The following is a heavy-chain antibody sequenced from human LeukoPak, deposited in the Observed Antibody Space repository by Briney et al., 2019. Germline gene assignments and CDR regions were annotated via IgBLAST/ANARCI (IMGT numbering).Heavy chain of an antibody. CDR2: MNPNSGNT. V-gene: IGHV1-8*01. CDR1: GYTFTSYD. Sequence: ASVKVSCKASGYTFTSYDINWVRQATGQGLEWMGWMNPNSGNTGYAQKFQGRVTMTRNTSISTAYMELSSLRSEDTAVYYCARVGLRYYDSSVYYPDAFDIWGQGTMVTVSS. J-gene: IGHJ3*02. CDR3: ARVGLRYYDSSVYYPDAFDI. D-gene: IGHD3-22*01.